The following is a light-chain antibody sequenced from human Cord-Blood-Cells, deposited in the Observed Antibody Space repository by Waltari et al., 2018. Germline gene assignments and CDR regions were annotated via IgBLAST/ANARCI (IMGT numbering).Light chain of an antibody. CDR2: DVS. Sequence: QSALTHPASVSGSPGQSITSSCTGTSSDVGGYNYVSWYQQNPGKAPKLMIYDVSNRPSGVSNRFSGSKSGNTASLTISGLQAEDEADYYCSSYTSSSTWVFGGGTKLTVL. V-gene: IGLV2-14*01. CDR3: SSYTSSSTWV. CDR1: SSDVGGYNY. J-gene: IGLJ3*02.